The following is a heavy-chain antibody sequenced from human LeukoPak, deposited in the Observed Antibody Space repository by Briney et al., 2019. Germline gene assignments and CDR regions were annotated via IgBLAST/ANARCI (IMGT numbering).Heavy chain of an antibody. J-gene: IGHJ5*02. CDR3: AINWGGRFDP. CDR2: INHSGST. V-gene: IGHV4-34*01. CDR1: GGSFSGYY. D-gene: IGHD7-27*01. Sequence: SETLSLTCAVYGGSFSGYYWSWIRQPPGKGLEWIGEINHSGSTNYNPSLKSRVTISVDTSKNQFSLKLSSVTAADTAVYYCAINWGGRFDPWGQGTQVTVSS.